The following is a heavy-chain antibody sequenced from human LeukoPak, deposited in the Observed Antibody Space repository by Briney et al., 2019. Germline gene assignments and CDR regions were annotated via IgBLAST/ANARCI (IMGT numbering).Heavy chain of an antibody. V-gene: IGHV3-23*01. D-gene: IGHD6-19*01. CDR3: ARVRYDSGWYDY. CDR1: GFTFSSYA. Sequence: GGSLRLSCAASGFTFSSYAMSWVRQAPGKGLEWVSAISASGWRTFYADSVKGRFTISRDNAKNSLYLQMNSLRGEDTAVYYCARVRYDSGWYDYWGQGALVIVSS. CDR2: ISASGWRT. J-gene: IGHJ4*02.